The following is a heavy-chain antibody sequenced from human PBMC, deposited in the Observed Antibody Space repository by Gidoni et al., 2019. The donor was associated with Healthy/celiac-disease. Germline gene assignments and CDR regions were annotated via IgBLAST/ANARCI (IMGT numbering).Heavy chain of an antibody. Sequence: QVQLVQSGAEVKKPGASVKVSCKASGYTFTGYYLHWVRQAPVQGLEWMGWINPNSGGTNYAQKFQGWVTMTRDTSISTAYMELSRLRSDDTAVYYCARGAMVRGVIMGYYYYYMDVWGKGTTVTVSS. V-gene: IGHV1-2*04. CDR2: INPNSGGT. J-gene: IGHJ6*03. D-gene: IGHD3-10*01. CDR1: GYTFTGYY. CDR3: ARGAMVRGVIMGYYYYYMDV.